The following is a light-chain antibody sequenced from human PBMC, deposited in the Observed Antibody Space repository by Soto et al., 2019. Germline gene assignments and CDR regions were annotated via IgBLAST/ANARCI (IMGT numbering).Light chain of an antibody. CDR1: QTVSSAY. CDR3: QQYGSSPLYS. J-gene: IGKJ2*01. V-gene: IGKV3-20*01. CDR2: GAS. Sequence: DIVLTQSPDTLSLSPGERATLSCRTSQTVSSAYLAWYKQKPGQAPRLLIYGASSRATGIPDRFSGSGSGTDFTLTINRLEPEDSAVYYCQQYGSSPLYSFGQGTKLEIK.